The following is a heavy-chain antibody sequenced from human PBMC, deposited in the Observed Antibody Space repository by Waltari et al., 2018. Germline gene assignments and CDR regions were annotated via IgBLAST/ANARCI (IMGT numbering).Heavy chain of an antibody. CDR1: GFTFNPFW. V-gene: IGHV3-7*04. J-gene: IGHJ4*02. CDR3: ARDWEGDRPNFDY. Sequence: EVQLVESGGGLVQPGGSLRLSCVASGFTFNPFWMSSVRQAPGKGLEWVTDIKQDGSDTYYADSVKGRFTVSRDNAKNSLYLQMNSLRVEDTAVYYCARDWEGDRPNFDYWGQGTLVTVSS. D-gene: IGHD1-26*01. CDR2: IKQDGSDT.